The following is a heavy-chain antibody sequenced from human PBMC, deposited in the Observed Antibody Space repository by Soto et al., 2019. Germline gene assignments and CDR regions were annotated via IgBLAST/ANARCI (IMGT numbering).Heavy chain of an antibody. Sequence: QVQLQESGPGLVKPSETLSLTCTVSGGSISSYYWSWIRQPPGKGLEWIGYIYYSGSTNYNPSLKRRVTISVDTSKKQFSVKLSSVTAADTAVYYCARSIAARSYWYFDLWGRGTLVTVSS. J-gene: IGHJ2*01. CDR1: GGSISSYY. V-gene: IGHV4-59*08. CDR2: IYYSGST. CDR3: ARSIAARSYWYFDL. D-gene: IGHD6-6*01.